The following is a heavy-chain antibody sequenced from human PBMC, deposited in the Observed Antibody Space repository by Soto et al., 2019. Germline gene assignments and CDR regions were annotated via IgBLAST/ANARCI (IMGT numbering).Heavy chain of an antibody. V-gene: IGHV4-31*03. CDR3: ARRMVRGVTAQYYYYGMDV. Sequence: SETLSLTCTVSGGSISSGGYYWSWIRQHPGKGLEWIGYIYYSGSTYYNPSLKSRVTISADTSKNQFSLKLSSVTAADTAVYYCARRMVRGVTAQYYYYGMDVWGQGTTVTVSS. CDR1: GGSISSGGYY. J-gene: IGHJ6*02. CDR2: IYYSGST. D-gene: IGHD3-10*01.